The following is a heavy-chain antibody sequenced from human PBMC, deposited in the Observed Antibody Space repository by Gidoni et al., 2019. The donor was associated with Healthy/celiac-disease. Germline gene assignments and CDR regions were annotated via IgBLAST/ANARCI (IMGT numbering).Heavy chain of an antibody. CDR1: GGPISRCSYY. CDR2: IYYSGST. CDR3: ARDSAGYSSGWSDY. V-gene: IGHV4-39*07. J-gene: IGHJ4*02. D-gene: IGHD6-19*01. Sequence: QLQLQESGPGLVKPLETLSLTCTVSGGPISRCSYYWCWIRQPPGKGLEWIVVIYYSGSTYYNPSLKRRVTISVYTSKNQFSLKLSSVTAADTAVYYCARDSAGYSSGWSDYWGQGTLVTVSS.